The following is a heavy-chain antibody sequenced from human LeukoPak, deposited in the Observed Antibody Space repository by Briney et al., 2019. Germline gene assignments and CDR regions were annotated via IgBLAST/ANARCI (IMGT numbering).Heavy chain of an antibody. D-gene: IGHD3-16*01. Sequence: SQTLSLTCTVSGGSISSGGYYWSWIRQHPGKGLEWIGYIYYSGSTYYNPSLKSRVTISVDASKNRFSLKLSSVTAADTAVYYCASYPIFWGTAGFDYWGQGTLVTVSS. J-gene: IGHJ4*02. CDR3: ASYPIFWGTAGFDY. V-gene: IGHV4-31*03. CDR2: IYYSGST. CDR1: GGSISSGGYY.